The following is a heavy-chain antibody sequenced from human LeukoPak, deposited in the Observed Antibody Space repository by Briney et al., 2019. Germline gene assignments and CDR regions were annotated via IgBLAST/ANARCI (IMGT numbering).Heavy chain of an antibody. D-gene: IGHD2-21*01. V-gene: IGHV3-7*01. CDR3: ARGVGGADY. Sequence: GTLSLTCAVSGGSISSGNWWSWVRQAPGKGLEWVANIKEDGSEKYYVDSVKGRFTISRDNARNSLYLQMNSLRAEDTAVYYCARGVGGADYWGQGTLVTVSS. CDR1: GGSISSGNW. CDR2: IKEDGSEK. J-gene: IGHJ4*02.